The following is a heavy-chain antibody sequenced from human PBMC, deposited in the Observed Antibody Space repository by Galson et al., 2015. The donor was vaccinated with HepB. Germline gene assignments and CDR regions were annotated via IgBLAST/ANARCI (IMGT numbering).Heavy chain of an antibody. V-gene: IGHV3-21*01. CDR3: IAGGVSYFDH. D-gene: IGHD2-8*02. CDR1: GFTFHTYD. Sequence: SLRLSCAASGFTFHTYDMNWVRQAPGKGLEWVSSITTSSTYIFYADPVKGRFTISRDNAKNSLYLQMNSLRSEDTAIYYCIAGGVSYFDHWGQGTLVTVSS. CDR2: ITTSSTYI. J-gene: IGHJ4*02.